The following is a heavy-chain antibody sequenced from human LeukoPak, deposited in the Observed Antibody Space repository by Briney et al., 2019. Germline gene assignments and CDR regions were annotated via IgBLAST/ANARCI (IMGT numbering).Heavy chain of an antibody. V-gene: IGHV3-23*01. CDR1: GFTFSSSA. CDR2: ISGSGGST. D-gene: IGHD5-12*01. Sequence: GGSLRLSCAASGFTFSSSAMAWVRQAPGKGLEWVSRISGSGGSTYYADSVKGRFTISRDTSKNTLYLEMNSLRVEHTAVYYCARVGYSGYDYDYWGQGTLVTVSS. J-gene: IGHJ4*02. CDR3: ARVGYSGYDYDY.